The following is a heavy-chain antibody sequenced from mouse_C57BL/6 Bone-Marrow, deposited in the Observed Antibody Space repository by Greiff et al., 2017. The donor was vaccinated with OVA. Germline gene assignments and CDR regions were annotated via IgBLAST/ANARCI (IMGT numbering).Heavy chain of an antibody. CDR1: GYTFTSYG. CDR2: IYPRSGNT. Sequence: VQLQQSGAELARPGASVKLSCKASGYTFTSYGISWVKQRTGQGLEWIGEIYPRSGNTYYNEKFKGKATLTADKSSSTAYMELRSLTSEDSAVYFCAKRKYYGSRWYFDVWGTGTTVTVSS. V-gene: IGHV1-81*01. J-gene: IGHJ1*03. CDR3: AKRKYYGSRWYFDV. D-gene: IGHD1-1*01.